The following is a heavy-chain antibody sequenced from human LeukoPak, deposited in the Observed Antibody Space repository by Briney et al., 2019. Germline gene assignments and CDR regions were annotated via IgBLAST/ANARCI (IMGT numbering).Heavy chain of an antibody. V-gene: IGHV4-59*08. CDR3: ATSGYSYGHAFDY. Sequence: SETLSLTCAVSGGSISSSNWWSWIRQPPGKGLEWIGYIYYSGSTNYNPSLKSRVTISVDTSKNHSSLKLSSVTAADTAVYYCATSGYSYGHAFDYWGQGTLVTVSS. J-gene: IGHJ4*02. CDR1: GGSISSSNW. CDR2: IYYSGST. D-gene: IGHD5-18*01.